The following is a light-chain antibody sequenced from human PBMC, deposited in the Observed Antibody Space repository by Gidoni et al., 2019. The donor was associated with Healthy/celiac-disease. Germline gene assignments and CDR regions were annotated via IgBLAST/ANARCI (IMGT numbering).Light chain of an antibody. J-gene: IGKJ3*01. V-gene: IGKV1-39*01. CDR2: AAS. CDR3: QQSYSTPGIT. CDR1: QSISSY. Sequence: DIHMTQSLSSLSASVGDRVTITCRASQSISSYLNWYQQKPGKAPKLLIYAASSLQSGVPSRFSGSGSGTDFTLTISSLQPEDFATYYCQQSYSTPGITFGPGTKVDIK.